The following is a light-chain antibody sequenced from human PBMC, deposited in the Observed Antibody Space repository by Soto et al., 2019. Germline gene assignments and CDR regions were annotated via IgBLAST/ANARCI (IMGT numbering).Light chain of an antibody. CDR2: SYN. Sequence: QSVLTQPPSASGTPGQRVTISCSGSSSNIGSNTVNWYQQLPGTAPKLLIYSYNQRPSGVPDRFSGSKSGTSASLAISGLQSEDEAHYYCEAWDDSLTGYVFGTGTKLTVL. CDR1: SSNIGSNT. CDR3: EAWDDSLTGYV. J-gene: IGLJ1*01. V-gene: IGLV1-44*01.